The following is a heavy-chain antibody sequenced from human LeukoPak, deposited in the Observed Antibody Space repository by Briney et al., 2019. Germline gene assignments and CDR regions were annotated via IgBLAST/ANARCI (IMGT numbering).Heavy chain of an antibody. Sequence: SQTLSLTCTVSGGSISSGSYYWSWIRQPAGKGLEWIGRIYTSGSTNYNPSLKSRVTISVDTSKNQFSLKLSSVTAADTAVYYCARDISYYYDSGGYWFDPWGQGTLVTVSS. J-gene: IGHJ5*02. CDR1: GGSISSGSYY. CDR3: ARDISYYYDSGGYWFDP. V-gene: IGHV4-61*02. CDR2: IYTSGST. D-gene: IGHD3-22*01.